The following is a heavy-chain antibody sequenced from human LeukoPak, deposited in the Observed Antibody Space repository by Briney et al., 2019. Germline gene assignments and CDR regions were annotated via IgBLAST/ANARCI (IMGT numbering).Heavy chain of an antibody. Sequence: ASVKVSCKASGGTFSSYAISWVRQAPGQGLEWMGGIIPIFGTANYAQKFQGRVTITADESTSTAYMELSSLRPEDTAVYYCAIRTNRIAEIDYWGQGTLVTVSS. D-gene: IGHD6-13*01. CDR1: GGTFSSYA. CDR3: AIRTNRIAEIDY. CDR2: IIPIFGTA. V-gene: IGHV1-69*13. J-gene: IGHJ4*02.